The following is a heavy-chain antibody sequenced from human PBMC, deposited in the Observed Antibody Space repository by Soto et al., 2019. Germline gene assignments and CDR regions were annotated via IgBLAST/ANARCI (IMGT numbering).Heavy chain of an antibody. CDR3: AKNNRYCSSTNCFVFDY. V-gene: IGHV3-7*01. J-gene: IGHJ4*02. CDR1: GFTFSGYW. Sequence: EVQLVESGGGLVQPGGSLRLSCAASGFTFSGYWMSWVLQAPGKGLEWVANIKQDGSEKYYVDAVKGRFTISRDNAKNSLYLLMNSLRAEDTAVYYCAKNNRYCSSTNCFVFDYWGQGTLVTVSS. CDR2: IKQDGSEK. D-gene: IGHD2-2*01.